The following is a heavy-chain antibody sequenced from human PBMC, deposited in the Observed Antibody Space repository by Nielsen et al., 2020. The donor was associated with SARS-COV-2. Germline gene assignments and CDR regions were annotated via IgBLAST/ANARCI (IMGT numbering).Heavy chain of an antibody. Sequence: GESLKISCVASRFAFSDYGMHWVRQAPGKGLEWVAVISYDGSYKYVADSVKGRFTISRDNAKDSVYLEMSSLRPEDTAFYYCAKDSSSSGGYWYFDLWGRGTLVTVSS. CDR2: ISYDGSYK. CDR3: AKDSSSSGGYWYFDL. J-gene: IGHJ2*01. V-gene: IGHV3-30*18. D-gene: IGHD2-2*01. CDR1: RFAFSDYG.